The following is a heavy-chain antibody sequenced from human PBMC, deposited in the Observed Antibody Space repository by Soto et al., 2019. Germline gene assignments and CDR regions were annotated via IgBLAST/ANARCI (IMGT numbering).Heavy chain of an antibody. V-gene: IGHV4-61*08. CDR3: ARIPVDTYMINWFDP. CDR1: GGSVSSGDYY. CDR2: IYYSGST. D-gene: IGHD5-18*01. Sequence: PSETLPLTCTVSGGSVSSGDYYWSWIRQPPGKGLEWIGYIYYSGSTNYNPSLKSRVSISLDTSKNQFSLRLTSVTAADTAVYYCARIPVDTYMINWFDPWGQGTLVTVSS. J-gene: IGHJ5*02.